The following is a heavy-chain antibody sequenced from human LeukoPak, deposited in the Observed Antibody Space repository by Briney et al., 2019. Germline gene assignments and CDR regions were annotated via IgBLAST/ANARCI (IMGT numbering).Heavy chain of an antibody. Sequence: GRSLRLSCAASGFTFSSYAMHWVRQAPGKGLEWVAVISYDGSNKYYADSVKGRFTISRDNSKNTLYLQMNSLRAENTAVCYSVAGDGDFDYWGQGTLVTVSS. CDR1: GFTFSSYA. V-gene: IGHV3-30*04. J-gene: IGHJ4*02. D-gene: IGHD6-19*01. CDR2: ISYDGSNK. CDR3: VAGDGDFDY.